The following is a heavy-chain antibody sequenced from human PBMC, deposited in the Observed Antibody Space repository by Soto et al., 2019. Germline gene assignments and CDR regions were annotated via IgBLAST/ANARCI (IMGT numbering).Heavy chain of an antibody. Sequence: EVRLVESGGDLVQPGGSLRLSCAASGVTFSYYGMNWVRQAPGKGLERVSHINSGGGNILYADSVKGRFTISRDIAENSLYLQMNSLRDEDTAVYHCVTDPDGDLDFDYWGQGTLVTVSS. J-gene: IGHJ4*02. CDR2: INSGGGNI. V-gene: IGHV3-48*02. CDR3: VTDPDGDLDFDY. CDR1: GVTFSYYG. D-gene: IGHD4-17*01.